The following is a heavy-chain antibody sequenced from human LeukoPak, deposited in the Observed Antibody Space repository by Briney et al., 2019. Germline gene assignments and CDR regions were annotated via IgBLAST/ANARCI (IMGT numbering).Heavy chain of an antibody. CDR2: IRSKANSYAT. D-gene: IGHD3-10*01. J-gene: IGHJ6*02. CDR1: GFTFSGSA. Sequence: GGSLRLSCAASGFTFSGSAIHWVRQASGKGLEWVGRIRSKANSYATAYAASVKGGFTISRDDSKNTAYLQMNSLKTEDTAVYYCTRTYYYGSGSYEDYYYGMDVWGQGTTVTVSS. V-gene: IGHV3-73*01. CDR3: TRTYYYGSGSYEDYYYGMDV.